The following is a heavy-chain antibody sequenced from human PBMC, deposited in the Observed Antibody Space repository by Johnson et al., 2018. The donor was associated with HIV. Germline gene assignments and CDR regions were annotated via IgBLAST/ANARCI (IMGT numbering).Heavy chain of an antibody. CDR2: ISWNSGSI. J-gene: IGHJ3*02. V-gene: IGHV3-9*01. D-gene: IGHD3/OR15-3a*01. CDR3: AKDIRADWTDAFDI. CDR1: GFTFDDYA. Sequence: VQLVESGGGLVQPGRSLRLSCAASGFTFDDYAMHWVRPAPGQGLEWVSGISWNSGSIGYADSVKGRFTISRDNAKNSLYLQMNSLRAEDPALYYCAKDIRADWTDAFDIWGQGTMVTVSS.